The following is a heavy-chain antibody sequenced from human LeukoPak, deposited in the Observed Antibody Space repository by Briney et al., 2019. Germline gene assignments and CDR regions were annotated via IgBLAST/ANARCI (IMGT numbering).Heavy chain of an antibody. CDR2: VSGAGTDT. D-gene: IGHD3-22*01. Sequence: PGGSLRLSCTGSGFNFSTHLMTCVRQVPGKGPEWISSVSGAGTDTYYADSVKGRFIVSRDDSKSTIYLLLNGLRVEDTATYFCARDQWFDGFDLWGQGTLATVSS. V-gene: IGHV3-23*01. CDR3: ARDQWFDGFDL. J-gene: IGHJ4*02. CDR1: GFNFSTHL.